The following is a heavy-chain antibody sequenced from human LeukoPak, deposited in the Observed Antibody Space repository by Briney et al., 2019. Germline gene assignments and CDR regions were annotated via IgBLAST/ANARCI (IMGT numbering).Heavy chain of an antibody. V-gene: IGHV4-28*06. CDR1: GHSISSSNW. CDR3: ARSIAVAGTFRFDP. J-gene: IGHJ5*02. D-gene: IGHD6-19*01. CDR2: IYYSGST. Sequence: SDTLSLTCAVSGHSISSSNWWGWIRQPPGKGLEWIGYIYYSGSTNYNPSLKSRVTMSVDTSKNQFSLKLSSVTALDTAVYYCARSIAVAGTFRFDPWGQGTLVTVSS.